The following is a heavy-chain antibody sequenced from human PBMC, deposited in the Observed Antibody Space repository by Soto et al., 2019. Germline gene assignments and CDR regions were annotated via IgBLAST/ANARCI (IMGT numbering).Heavy chain of an antibody. D-gene: IGHD2-21*01. CDR1: GFTFSSYA. J-gene: IGHJ5*01. CDR2: ISYDGSNK. CDR3: ARGFPLLFDS. Sequence: GGSLRLSCAASGFTFSSYAMHWVRQAPGKGLEWVAVISYDGSNKYYADSVKGRFTISRDNSKNTLYLQMNSLRAEDTAVYYCARGFPLLFDSRGQGSLVIVSS. V-gene: IGHV3-30-3*01.